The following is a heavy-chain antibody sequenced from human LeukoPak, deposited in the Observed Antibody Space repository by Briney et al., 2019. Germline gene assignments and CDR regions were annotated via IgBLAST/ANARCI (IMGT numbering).Heavy chain of an antibody. Sequence: PGGSLRLSCAASGFTFSSYAMTWVRQAPGKGLEWVSGISGSGGSTYYADSVKGRFTISRDNSKNTLYLLMRSVRAEDTAVYYCAKDLWVEPKGDFDYWGQGTLVTVSS. V-gene: IGHV3-23*01. CDR1: GFTFSSYA. J-gene: IGHJ4*02. CDR3: AKDLWVEPKGDFDY. D-gene: IGHD1-14*01. CDR2: ISGSGGST.